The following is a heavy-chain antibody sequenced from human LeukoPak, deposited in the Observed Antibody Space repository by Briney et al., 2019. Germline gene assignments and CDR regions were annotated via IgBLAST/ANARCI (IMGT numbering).Heavy chain of an antibody. CDR3: CDGMDV. Sequence: GGSLRLSCEASGFIFGNYYMSWVRQAPGKGLEWVAAINGTGSTTYHADSVKGRFTISRDNSKNTLYLQMNSLRSEDTATYYCCDGMDVWGQGTTVAISS. CDR1: GFIFGNYY. CDR2: INGTGSTT. J-gene: IGHJ6*02. V-gene: IGHV3-23*01.